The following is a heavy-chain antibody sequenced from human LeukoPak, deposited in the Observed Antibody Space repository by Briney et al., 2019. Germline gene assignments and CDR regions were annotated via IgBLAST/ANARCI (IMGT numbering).Heavy chain of an antibody. CDR1: GFTFSNAW. V-gene: IGHV3-74*01. CDR3: AELGITMMGGV. D-gene: IGHD3-22*01. CDR2: INSDGSST. Sequence: GSLRLSCAASGFTFSNAWMSWVRQAPGKGLVWVSRINSDGSSTSYADSVKGRFTISRDNAKNTLYLQMNSLRAEDTAVYYWAELGITMMGGVWGKGTTVTIS. J-gene: IGHJ6*03.